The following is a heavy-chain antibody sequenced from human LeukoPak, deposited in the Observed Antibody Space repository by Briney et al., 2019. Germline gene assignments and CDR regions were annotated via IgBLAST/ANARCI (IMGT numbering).Heavy chain of an antibody. J-gene: IGHJ4*02. CDR2: ISSSGSGDNT. CDR3: AKQSAGSAAWYSLHYDF. CDR1: GVTLSTYA. Sequence: GGSLRLSCAASGVTLSTYAMSWARQAPGKGLEWVSGISSSGSGDNTYYADSVKGRFTISRDNSKDTLYLQMNGLRAEDTAVYFCAKQSAGSAAWYSLHYDFWGQGTLVTVSS. V-gene: IGHV3-23*01. D-gene: IGHD6-13*01.